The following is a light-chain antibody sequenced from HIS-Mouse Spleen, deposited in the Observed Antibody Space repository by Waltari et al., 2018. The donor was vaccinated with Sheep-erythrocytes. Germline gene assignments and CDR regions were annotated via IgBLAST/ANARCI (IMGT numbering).Light chain of an antibody. V-gene: IGLV3-1*01. J-gene: IGLJ2*01. CDR3: QAWDSSIVV. CDR1: KLGDKY. Sequence: SSELTQPPSVSVSPGQTASITCSGDKLGDKYACWYQQKPGQSPVLAIYQDTKRPSGIPERFSGSNSGNTATLTIGGTQAMDEADYYCQAWDSSIVVFGGGTKLTVL. CDR2: QDT.